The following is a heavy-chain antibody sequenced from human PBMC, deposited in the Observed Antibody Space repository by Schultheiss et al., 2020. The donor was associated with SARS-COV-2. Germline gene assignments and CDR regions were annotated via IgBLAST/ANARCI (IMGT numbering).Heavy chain of an antibody. CDR2: IYYSGST. CDR1: GGSISSYY. Sequence: SETLSLTCTVSGGSISSYYWSWIRQPPGKGLEWIGYIYYSGSTNYNPSLKSRVTISVDTSKNQFSLKLSSVTAADTAVYYCARLTLRNWIDYWGQGTLVTASS. D-gene: IGHD1-1*01. CDR3: ARLTLRNWIDY. J-gene: IGHJ4*02. V-gene: IGHV4-59*08.